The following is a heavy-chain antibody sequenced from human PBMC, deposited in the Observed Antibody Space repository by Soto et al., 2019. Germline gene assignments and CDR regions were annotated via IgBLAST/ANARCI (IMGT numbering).Heavy chain of an antibody. Sequence: EVQLVESGGGLVQPGGSLRLSCAASGLIFSDYHMDWVRQAPGKGLEWVGRIRRKANSYTTEYAASVKGRFTISRDDSKNSLYVQMNSLKSEDTAVYYCAMLGGWSGGSSGMDVWCQGTTVTVSS. CDR2: IRRKANSYTT. CDR1: GLIFSDYH. CDR3: AMLGGWSGGSSGMDV. V-gene: IGHV3-72*01. J-gene: IGHJ6*02. D-gene: IGHD6-19*01.